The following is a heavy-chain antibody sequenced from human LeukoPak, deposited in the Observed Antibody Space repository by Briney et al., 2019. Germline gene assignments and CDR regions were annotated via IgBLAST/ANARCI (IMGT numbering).Heavy chain of an antibody. CDR1: GFTFSGSA. CDR2: IRSKANSYAT. CDR3: TRNAVVVPAARFDYYYYYMDV. V-gene: IGHV3-73*01. D-gene: IGHD2-2*01. J-gene: IGHJ6*03. Sequence: GGSLKLSCAASGFTFSGSAMHWVRQASGKGLEWVGRIRSKANSYATAYAASVKGRFTMSRDDSKNTAYLQMNSLKTEDTAVYYCTRNAVVVPAARFDYYYYYMDVWGKGTTVTVSS.